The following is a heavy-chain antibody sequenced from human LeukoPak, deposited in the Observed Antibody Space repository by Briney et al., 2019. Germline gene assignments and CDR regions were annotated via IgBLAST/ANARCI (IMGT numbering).Heavy chain of an antibody. CDR1: GGSISSSSYY. Sequence: PSETLSLTCTVSGGSISSSSYYWGWIRQPPGKGLEWIGSIYYSGSTYYNPSLKSRVTISVDTSKNQFSLKLSSVTAADTAVYFCARVGGNGRTGYYAMDVWGQGTTVTVSS. J-gene: IGHJ6*02. V-gene: IGHV4-39*07. CDR2: IYYSGST. CDR3: ARVGGNGRTGYYAMDV. D-gene: IGHD1-1*01.